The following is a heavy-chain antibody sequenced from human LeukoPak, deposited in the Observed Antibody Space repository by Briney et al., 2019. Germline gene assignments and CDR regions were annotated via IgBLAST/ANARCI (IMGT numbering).Heavy chain of an antibody. J-gene: IGHJ4*02. Sequence: GGSLRLSCAASGFTFSSYSMNWVRQAPGRGLEWVSSISSSSSYIYYADSVKGRFTISRDNAKNSLYLQMNSLRAEDTAVYYCARGSYSSSWYADYWGQGTLVTVSS. CDR3: ARGSYSSSWYADY. D-gene: IGHD6-13*01. CDR2: ISSSSSYI. V-gene: IGHV3-21*01. CDR1: GFTFSSYS.